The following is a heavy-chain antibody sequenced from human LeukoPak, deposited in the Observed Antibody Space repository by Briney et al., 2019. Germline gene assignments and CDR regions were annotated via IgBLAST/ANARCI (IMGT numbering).Heavy chain of an antibody. J-gene: IGHJ6*03. CDR3: ARAHLGKGSYYYYYMDV. D-gene: IGHD3-10*01. Sequence: PSETLSLTCTVSGGSISSYYWSWIRQPPGKGLEWIGYIYYSGSTNYNPSLKGRVTISVDTSKNQFSLKLSSVTAADTAVYYCARAHLGKGSYYYYYMDVWGKGTTVTVSS. CDR1: GGSISSYY. CDR2: IYYSGST. V-gene: IGHV4-59*01.